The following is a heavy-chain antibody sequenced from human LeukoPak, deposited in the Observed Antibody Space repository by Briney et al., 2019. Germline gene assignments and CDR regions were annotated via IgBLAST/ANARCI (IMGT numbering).Heavy chain of an antibody. J-gene: IGHJ4*02. D-gene: IGHD1-14*01. CDR3: ATGEPKSY. CDR1: GLIFSNYA. Sequence: GRSLRLSCAASGLIFSNYAMHWVRQAPGKGLEWVAVISKDGSSKYYADSEQGRFTISRDNSKNTLYLQMNSLRAEDTAVYYCATGEPKSYWGQGTLVTVSS. V-gene: IGHV3-30-3*01. CDR2: ISKDGSSK.